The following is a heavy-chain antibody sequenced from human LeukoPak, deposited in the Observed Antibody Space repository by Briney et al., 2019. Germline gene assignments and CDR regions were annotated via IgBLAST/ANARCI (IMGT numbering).Heavy chain of an antibody. Sequence: GASVKVSFKASGYTFTSYDINWVRQATGQGLELMGWMNPNSGNTGYSQKFQGRVTMTRNTSISTAYMEMSSLRSDDTAVYYCARSGYDSSGYYPYYYYYYYMDVWGKGTTVTVSS. CDR3: ARSGYDSSGYYPYYYYYYYMDV. CDR1: GYTFTSYD. D-gene: IGHD3-22*01. J-gene: IGHJ6*03. CDR2: MNPNSGNT. V-gene: IGHV1-8*01.